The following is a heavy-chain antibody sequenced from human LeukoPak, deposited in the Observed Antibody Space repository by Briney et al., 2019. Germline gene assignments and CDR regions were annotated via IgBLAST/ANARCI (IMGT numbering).Heavy chain of an antibody. CDR1: GFTVSSNY. CDR3: AKVQWELLSTVDY. CDR2: IYSGGST. J-gene: IGHJ4*02. Sequence: GGSLRLSCAASGFTVSSNYMSWVRQAPGKGLEWVSVIYSGGSTYYADSVKGRFTISRDNSKNTLYLQMNSLRAEDTAVYYCAKVQWELLSTVDYWGQGTLVTVSS. V-gene: IGHV3-53*01. D-gene: IGHD1-26*01.